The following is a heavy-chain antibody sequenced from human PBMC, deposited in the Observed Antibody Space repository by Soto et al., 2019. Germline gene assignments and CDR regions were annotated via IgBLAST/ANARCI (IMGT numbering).Heavy chain of an antibody. CDR3: ERLQVAVPHH. V-gene: IGHV4-39*01. D-gene: IGHD6-19*01. CDR1: GDSISGSPYF. CDR2: VFYDGYT. Sequence: QLQLQESGPGLVMPSETLSLTCTVSGDSISGSPYFWGWIRQPPGKRLEWIGSVFYDGYTLYTQSLRRRVAISVDRCKNQFDLTLTSVAGADTATYFCERLQVAVPHHLGQGTLVPVTS. J-gene: IGHJ1*01.